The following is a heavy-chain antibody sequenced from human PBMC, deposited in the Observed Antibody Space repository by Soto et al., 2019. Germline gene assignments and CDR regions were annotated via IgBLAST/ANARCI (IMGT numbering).Heavy chain of an antibody. D-gene: IGHD1-7*01. V-gene: IGHV1-69*01. Sequence: QVQLVHSGAEVKKPGSSVKVSCKASGGTFSRSAISWVRQAPGQGLECMGVIMPTSGRPDYAQKFQGRVIIAADESISTADMELSGLRAEDTAVYYCATTTITGTSPPRWFFDLWGRRTLVTVSS. CDR3: ATTTITGTSPPRWFFDL. J-gene: IGHJ2*01. CDR1: GGTFSRSA. CDR2: IMPTSGRP.